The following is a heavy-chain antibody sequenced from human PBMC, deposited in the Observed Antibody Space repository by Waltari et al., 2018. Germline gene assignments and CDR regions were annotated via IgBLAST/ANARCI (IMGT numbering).Heavy chain of an antibody. V-gene: IGHV1-69*08. CDR3: AKGPGGGVVLSYWYFDL. J-gene: IGHJ2*01. Sequence: QVQLVQSGAEVKKPGSSVKVSCKASGGTFSSYAISWVRQAPGQGLEWMGRIIPILGTANYAQKFQGRVTITADNSKNTLYLQMNSLRAEDTAVYYCAKGPGGGVVLSYWYFDLWGRGTLVTVSS. CDR2: IIPILGTA. CDR1: GGTFSSYA. D-gene: IGHD3-3*01.